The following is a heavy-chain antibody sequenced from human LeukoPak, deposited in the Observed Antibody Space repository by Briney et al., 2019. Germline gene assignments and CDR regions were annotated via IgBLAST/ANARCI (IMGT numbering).Heavy chain of an antibody. Sequence: GGSLRLSCAASGFTFSSYWMSWVRQAPGKGLEGVANIKQDGSEKYYVDSVKGRFTISRDNAKNTLYLQMNSLRAEDTAVYYCARPDYYDSSGYLYWGQGTLVTVSS. CDR1: GFTFSSYW. V-gene: IGHV3-7*03. CDR2: IKQDGSEK. J-gene: IGHJ4*02. CDR3: ARPDYYDSSGYLY. D-gene: IGHD3-22*01.